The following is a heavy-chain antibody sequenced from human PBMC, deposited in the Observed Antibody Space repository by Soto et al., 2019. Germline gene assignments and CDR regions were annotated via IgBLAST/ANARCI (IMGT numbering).Heavy chain of an antibody. D-gene: IGHD6-13*01. Sequence: VESGGGVVQPGRSLRLSCAASGFTFSSYAMHWVRQAPGKGLEWVAVISYDGSNKYYADSVKGRFTISRDNSKNTLYLQMNSLRAEDTAVYYCARDGVAAAGRGYFQHWGQGTLVTVSS. V-gene: IGHV3-30-3*01. CDR2: ISYDGSNK. CDR3: ARDGVAAAGRGYFQH. J-gene: IGHJ1*01. CDR1: GFTFSSYA.